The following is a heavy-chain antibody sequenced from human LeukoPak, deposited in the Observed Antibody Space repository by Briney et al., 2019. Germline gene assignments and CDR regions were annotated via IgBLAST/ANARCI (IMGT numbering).Heavy chain of an antibody. CDR1: GFTFGDYA. CDR2: ISSSGSTI. CDR3: ARAGTAMVRRSLDY. Sequence: GGSLRLSCTGSGFTFGDYAMSWVRQAPGKGLEWVSYISSSGSTIYYADSVKGRFTISRDNAKNSLYLQMNSLRAEDTAVYYCARAGTAMVRRSLDYWGQGTLVTVSS. V-gene: IGHV3-48*03. D-gene: IGHD5-18*01. J-gene: IGHJ4*02.